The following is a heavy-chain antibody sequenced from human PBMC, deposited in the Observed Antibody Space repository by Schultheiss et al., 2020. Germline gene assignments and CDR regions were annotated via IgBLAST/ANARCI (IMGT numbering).Heavy chain of an antibody. J-gene: IGHJ6*02. Sequence: SETLSLTCAVYGGSFSGYYWSWIRQPPGKGLEWIGEINHSGSTNYNPSLKSRVTISVDTSKNQFSLKLSSVTAADTAVYYCARGLAYCSSTSCYTQLYYYYYYGMDVWGQGTTVTVSS. CDR1: GGSFSGYY. CDR2: INHSGST. CDR3: ARGLAYCSSTSCYTQLYYYYYYGMDV. D-gene: IGHD2-2*02. V-gene: IGHV4-34*01.